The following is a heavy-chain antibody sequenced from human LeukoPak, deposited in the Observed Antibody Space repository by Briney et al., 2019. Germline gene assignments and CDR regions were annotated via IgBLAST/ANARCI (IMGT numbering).Heavy chain of an antibody. Sequence: SQTLSLTCTVSGGSISSGGYSWSWIRQHPGKGLEWIGYIYYSGSTYYNPSLKSRVTISVDTSKNQFSLKLSSVTAADTAVYYCAREVGSSGPFDPWGQGTLVTVSS. D-gene: IGHD2-2*01. CDR1: GGSISSGGYS. CDR2: IYYSGST. J-gene: IGHJ5*02. CDR3: AREVGSSGPFDP. V-gene: IGHV4-31*03.